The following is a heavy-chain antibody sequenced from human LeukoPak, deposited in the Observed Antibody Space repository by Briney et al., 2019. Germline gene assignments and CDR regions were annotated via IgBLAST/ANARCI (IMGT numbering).Heavy chain of an antibody. Sequence: TGGSLRLSCAASGFTFRTYWMHWVRQAPGKGLVWVSHSSSDGSTTSYADSVKGRFTISRDNAKNTLYLQMNSLRAEDTAVYYCARDLKGPVNDVFDIWGQGTMVTVSS. CDR1: GFTFRTYW. CDR2: SSSDGSTT. D-gene: IGHD4-23*01. V-gene: IGHV3-74*01. CDR3: ARDLKGPVNDVFDI. J-gene: IGHJ3*02.